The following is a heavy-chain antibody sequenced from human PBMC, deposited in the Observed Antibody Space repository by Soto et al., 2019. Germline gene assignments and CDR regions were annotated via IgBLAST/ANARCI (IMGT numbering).Heavy chain of an antibody. Sequence: SETLSLTCTVSGGSISSSRYYWGWIRQPPGKGLEWIGSIYYSGSTYYNPSLKSRVTISVDTSKNQFSLKLSSVTAADTAVYYCARLGTTGTTYDYYYYYGMDVWGQGTTVT. CDR1: GGSISSSRYY. J-gene: IGHJ6*02. CDR3: ARLGTTGTTYDYYYYYGMDV. V-gene: IGHV4-39*01. D-gene: IGHD1-1*01. CDR2: IYYSGST.